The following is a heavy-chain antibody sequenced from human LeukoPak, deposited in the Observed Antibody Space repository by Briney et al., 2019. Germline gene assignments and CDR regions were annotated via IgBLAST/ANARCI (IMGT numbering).Heavy chain of an antibody. D-gene: IGHD3-16*01. Sequence: ASVKVSCKASGYTFTSYDINWVRQATGQGLEWMGWMNPNSGNTGYAQKFQGRVTITRNTSISTAYMELSSLRSEDTAVYYCARGRRKWGEFGYWGQGILVTVSS. CDR2: MNPNSGNT. CDR1: GYTFTSYD. J-gene: IGHJ4*02. V-gene: IGHV1-8*03. CDR3: ARGRRKWGEFGY.